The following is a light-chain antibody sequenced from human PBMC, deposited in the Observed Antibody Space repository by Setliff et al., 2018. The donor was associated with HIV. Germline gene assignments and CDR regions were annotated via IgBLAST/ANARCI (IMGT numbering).Light chain of an antibody. Sequence: SVLTQPASVSGSPGQSITISCTGTSSDVGGYNYVSWYQQHPGKAPKLIIYEVRNRPSGVSNRFSGSKSGNTASLTISGLQAEDEGDYYCSSYAITNTLPFGTGTKGTV. CDR3: SSYAITNTLP. CDR1: SSDVGGYNY. CDR2: EVR. V-gene: IGLV2-14*01. J-gene: IGLJ1*01.